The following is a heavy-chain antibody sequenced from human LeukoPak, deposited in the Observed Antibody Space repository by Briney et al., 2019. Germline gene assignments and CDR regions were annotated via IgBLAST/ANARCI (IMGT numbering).Heavy chain of an antibody. CDR3: ARIAVAGFDY. D-gene: IGHD6-19*01. CDR1: GGSFSGYC. CDR2: INHSGST. J-gene: IGHJ4*02. V-gene: IGHV4-34*01. Sequence: SETLSLTCAVYGGSFSGYCWSWIRQPPGKGLEWIGEINHSGSTNYNPSLKSRVTISVDTSKNQFSLKLSSVTAADTAVYYCARIAVAGFDYWGQGTLVTVSS.